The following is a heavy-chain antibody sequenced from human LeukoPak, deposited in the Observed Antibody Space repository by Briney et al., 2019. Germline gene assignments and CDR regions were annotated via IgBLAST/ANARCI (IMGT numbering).Heavy chain of an antibody. V-gene: IGHV4-30-4*08. CDR2: IYYSGST. CDR1: GGSISSGDYY. J-gene: IGHJ4*02. Sequence: SETLSLTCTVSGGSISSGDYYWSWIRQPPGKGLEWIGYIYYSGSTYYNPSLKSRVTISVDTSKSQFSLKLSSVTAADTAVYYCARQVRKKIDYWGQGTLVTVSS. CDR3: ARQVRKKIDY.